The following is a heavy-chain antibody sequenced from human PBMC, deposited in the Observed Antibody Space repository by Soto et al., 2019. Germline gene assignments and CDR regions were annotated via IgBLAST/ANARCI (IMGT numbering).Heavy chain of an antibody. CDR2: INHSGST. V-gene: IGHV4-34*01. CDR1: GGSFSGYY. Sequence: PSETLSLTXAVYGGSFSGYYWSWIRQPPGKGLEWIGEINHSGSTNYNPSLKSRVTISVDTSKNQFSLKLSSVTAADTAVYYCARGGYCSSTSCLDPYYYGMDVWGQGTTVTVSS. J-gene: IGHJ6*02. D-gene: IGHD2-2*01. CDR3: ARGGYCSSTSCLDPYYYGMDV.